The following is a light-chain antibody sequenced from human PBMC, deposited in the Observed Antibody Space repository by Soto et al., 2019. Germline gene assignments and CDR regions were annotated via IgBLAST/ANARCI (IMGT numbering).Light chain of an antibody. Sequence: DIQMTQSPSSVSASVGDRLTITCRASRDISNSLAWYQQTPGKAPKLLLRGASSLHRGVPSRFSGGGAGTEFTLTISRLQPEDFATYYCQQTSAFPRTFGQGTKVDV. J-gene: IGKJ3*01. CDR1: RDISNS. V-gene: IGKV1-12*01. CDR3: QQTSAFPRT. CDR2: GAS.